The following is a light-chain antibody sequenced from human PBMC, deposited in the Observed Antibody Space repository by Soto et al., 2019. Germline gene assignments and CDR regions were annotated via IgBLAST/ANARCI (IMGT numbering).Light chain of an antibody. Sequence: DIVMTQSPDSLAVSLGERATINCKSSQNLLHSSTNKNYLAWYQQKPGQPPKLLIYWASTRESGVPDRFSGGGFGTDLTFTISTLQAEDGDVSYFQKCYITPITFGQGTRLE. CDR1: QNLLHSSTNKNY. J-gene: IGKJ5*01. CDR3: QKCYITPIT. CDR2: WAS. V-gene: IGKV4-1*01.